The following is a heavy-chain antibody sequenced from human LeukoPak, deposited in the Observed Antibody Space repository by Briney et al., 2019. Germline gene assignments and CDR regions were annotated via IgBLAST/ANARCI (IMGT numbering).Heavy chain of an antibody. Sequence: GASLRLSCAASGFTFGSYAMSWVRQAPGKGLEWVSAISGSGGSTYYADSVKGRFTISRDNSKNTLYLQMNSLRAEDTAVYYCAKDAHSSGWYKLEYRYFDYWGQGTLVTVSS. CDR2: ISGSGGST. D-gene: IGHD6-19*01. CDR1: GFTFGSYA. CDR3: AKDAHSSGWYKLEYRYFDY. V-gene: IGHV3-23*01. J-gene: IGHJ4*02.